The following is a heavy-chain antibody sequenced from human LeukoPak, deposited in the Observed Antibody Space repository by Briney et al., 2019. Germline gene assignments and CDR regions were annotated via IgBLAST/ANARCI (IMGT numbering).Heavy chain of an antibody. D-gene: IGHD4-17*01. V-gene: IGHV3-30*18. CDR1: GFTFSSYG. CDR2: ISYDGSSK. Sequence: PGRSLRLSCAASGFTFSSYGMPWVRQAPGKGLEWVAVISYDGSSKYYADSVKGRFTISRDNSKNTLYLQMNSLRAEDTAVYYCAKDDGDSYFDYWGQGTLVTVSS. J-gene: IGHJ4*02. CDR3: AKDDGDSYFDY.